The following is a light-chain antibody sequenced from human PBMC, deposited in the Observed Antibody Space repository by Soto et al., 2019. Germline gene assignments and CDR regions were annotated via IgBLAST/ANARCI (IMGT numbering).Light chain of an antibody. CDR2: EAT. CDR3: CSYAGGSTLV. Sequence: QSALTQPASVSGSPGQSITISCTGTSSDIGTYNLVSWYQHHPGNAPKLMIYEATKRPSGVSSRFSGSKSGNTASLTISGLQTEDEADYYCCSYAGGSTLVFGGGTKHTVL. J-gene: IGLJ3*02. CDR1: SSDIGTYNL. V-gene: IGLV2-23*01.